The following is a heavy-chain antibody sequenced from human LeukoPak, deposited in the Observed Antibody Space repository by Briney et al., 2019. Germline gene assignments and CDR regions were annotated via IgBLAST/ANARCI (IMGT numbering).Heavy chain of an antibody. CDR3: ARAQYYSDSTGYYYLHY. CDR1: GFTFSSYH. V-gene: IGHV3-48*01. J-gene: IGHJ4*02. D-gene: IGHD3-22*01. Sequence: GGSLRLSCVGSGFTFSSYHMNWVRQAPGKGLEWVSYISSSSSTIYYADSVKGRFTISRDNAKNSLYLQTDSLRAEDTAVYYCARAQYYSDSTGYYYLHYWGQGTLVTVSS. CDR2: ISSSSSTI.